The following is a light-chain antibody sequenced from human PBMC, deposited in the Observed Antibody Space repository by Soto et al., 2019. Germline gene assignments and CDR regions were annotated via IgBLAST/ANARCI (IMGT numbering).Light chain of an antibody. V-gene: IGKV3-11*01. CDR3: QQRSNWPWT. CDR2: DAS. J-gene: IGKJ1*01. CDR1: QSVGSN. Sequence: ETVLTQSPGTLSLSPGERATLSCRASQSVGSNLVWYQQKPGQAPRLLIYDASNRATGIPARFSGSGSGTDFTLTISSLEPEDFAVYYCQQRSNWPWTFGQGTKVDI.